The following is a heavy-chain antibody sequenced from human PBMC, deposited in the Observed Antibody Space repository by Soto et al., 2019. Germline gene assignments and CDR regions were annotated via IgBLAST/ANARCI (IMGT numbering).Heavy chain of an antibody. CDR1: GGSISSGGYS. D-gene: IGHD3-10*01. J-gene: IGHJ6*02. V-gene: IGHV4-39*01. Sequence: PSETLSLTCAVSGGSISSGGYSWSWIRQPPGKGLEWIGSIYYSGSTYYNPSLKSRVTISVDTSKNQFSLKLSSVTAADTAVYYCASSEERLLWFGESPYYCMDVWGQGTTVTVSS. CDR2: IYYSGST. CDR3: ASSEERLLWFGESPYYCMDV.